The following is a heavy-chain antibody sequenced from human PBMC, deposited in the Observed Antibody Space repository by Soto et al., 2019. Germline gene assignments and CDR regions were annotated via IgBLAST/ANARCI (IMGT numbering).Heavy chain of an antibody. CDR2: IRSNTYGGTT. Sequence: GGSLRLSCRASGFSLGDYAMSWFRQIPGKGLEWVGFIRSNTYGGTTEYAASVKGRFTISRDESKSIAYLQMNSLKTEDTAVYYCTREGDFSINYWGQGTLVTVSS. CDR3: TREGDFSINY. J-gene: IGHJ4*02. D-gene: IGHD4-4*01. V-gene: IGHV3-49*03. CDR1: GFSLGDYA.